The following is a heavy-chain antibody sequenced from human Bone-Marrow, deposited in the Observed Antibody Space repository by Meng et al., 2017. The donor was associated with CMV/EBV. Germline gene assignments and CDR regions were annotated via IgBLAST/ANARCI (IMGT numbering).Heavy chain of an antibody. D-gene: IGHD3-16*01. CDR2: INSDGSST. Sequence: GESLKISCAASGFTFSSYWMHWVRQAPGKGLVWVSRINSDGSSTSYADSVKGRFTISRDNAKNSLYLQMNSLRAEDTALYYCAKDMGGGYGYYYYGMDVWGQGTTVTVSS. CDR3: AKDMGGGYGYYYYGMDV. V-gene: IGHV3-74*01. J-gene: IGHJ6*02. CDR1: GFTFSSYW.